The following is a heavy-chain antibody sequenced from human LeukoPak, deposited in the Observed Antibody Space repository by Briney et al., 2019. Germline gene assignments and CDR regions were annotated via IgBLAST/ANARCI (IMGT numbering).Heavy chain of an antibody. Sequence: GGSLRLSCAASEFTLSSYWMAWVRQAPGKGLAWVANIKQDGSEKYYVDSVKGRFTISRDNARNSLYLQTNNLRAEDTAIFYCARVNPLMAPGAFDIWGQGTMVAVSS. CDR1: EFTLSSYW. V-gene: IGHV3-7*01. J-gene: IGHJ3*02. CDR2: IKQDGSEK. D-gene: IGHD2-8*01. CDR3: ARVNPLMAPGAFDI.